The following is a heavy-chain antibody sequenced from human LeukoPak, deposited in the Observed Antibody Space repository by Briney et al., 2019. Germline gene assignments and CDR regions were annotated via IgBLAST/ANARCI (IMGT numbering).Heavy chain of an antibody. CDR1: GFTFSSYA. CDR2: ISYDGSNK. V-gene: IGHV3-30*04. J-gene: IGHJ6*02. Sequence: GGSLRLSCAASGFTFSSYAMHWVRQAPGKGLEWVAVISYDGSNKYYADSVKGRFTISRDNSKNTLYLQMSRLRAEDTAVYYCARVKIDYYYAMEVWGQGTTVTVSS. CDR3: ARVKIDYYYAMEV.